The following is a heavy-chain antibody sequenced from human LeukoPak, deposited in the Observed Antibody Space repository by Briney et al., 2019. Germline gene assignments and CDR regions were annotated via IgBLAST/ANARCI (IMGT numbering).Heavy chain of an antibody. D-gene: IGHD5-12*01. J-gene: IGHJ1*01. V-gene: IGHV1-2*02. CDR1: GYTFTGYY. CDR3: ARVLSERGYSGYWSLEH. Sequence: GASVKFSCKASGYTFTGYYMHWVRQAPGQGLEWMGWINPNSGGTNYAQKFQGRVTMTRDTSISTAYMELSRLRSDDTAVYYCARVLSERGYSGYWSLEHWGQGTLVTVSS. CDR2: INPNSGGT.